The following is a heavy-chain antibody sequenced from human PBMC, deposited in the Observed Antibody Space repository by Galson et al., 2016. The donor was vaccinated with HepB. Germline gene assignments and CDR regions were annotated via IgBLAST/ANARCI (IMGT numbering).Heavy chain of an antibody. J-gene: IGHJ4*02. V-gene: IGHV3-23*01. CDR1: GFTFYNYA. CDR2: ISGGGVST. D-gene: IGHD2-21*02. Sequence: SLRLSCAASGFTFYNYAMNWVRQAPGKGLQWVSGISGGGVSTHYADSVKGRFTISRDNSKNTLYLQMNSLRAEDTAVYYCAKGRYCGGDCYSSDYWGQGTLVTVSS. CDR3: AKGRYCGGDCYSSDY.